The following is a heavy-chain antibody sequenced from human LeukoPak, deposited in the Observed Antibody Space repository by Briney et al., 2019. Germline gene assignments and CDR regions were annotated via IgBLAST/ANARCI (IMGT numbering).Heavy chain of an antibody. V-gene: IGHV3-74*01. D-gene: IGHD6-13*01. Sequence: GGSLRLSCAASGFTFSDYYMSWIRQAPGKGLVWVSRINSDGSSTSYADSVKGRFTISRDNAKNTLYLQMNSLRAEDTAVYYCARDGGLTGTAAAGIGYWGQGTLVTVSS. CDR1: GFTFSDYY. J-gene: IGHJ4*02. CDR2: INSDGSST. CDR3: ARDGGLTGTAAAGIGY.